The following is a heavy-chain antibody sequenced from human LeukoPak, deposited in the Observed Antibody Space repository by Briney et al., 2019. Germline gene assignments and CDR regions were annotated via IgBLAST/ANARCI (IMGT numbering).Heavy chain of an antibody. Sequence: AETLSLTCTVSSGSISSSTYYWGWIRQPPGKGLEWIGSIYFSGSTYYNPSLKSRVTISVDTSKNQFSLNLNSVTAADTAVYYCGAALREGSIAAAPYWGQGTLATVSS. CDR2: IYFSGST. CDR1: SGSISSSTYY. J-gene: IGHJ4*02. V-gene: IGHV4-39*01. CDR3: GAALREGSIAAAPY. D-gene: IGHD6-25*01.